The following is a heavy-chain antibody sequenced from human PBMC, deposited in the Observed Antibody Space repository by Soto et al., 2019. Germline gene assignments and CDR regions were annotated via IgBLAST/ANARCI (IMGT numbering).Heavy chain of an antibody. V-gene: IGHV4-31*03. D-gene: IGHD3-10*01. CDR2: IYYSGST. CDR1: GGSISSGGYY. CDR3: AGGRSYYGSGSSSYYYGMDV. Sequence: PSETLSLTCTVSGGSISSGGYYWSWIRQHPGKGLEWIGYIYYSGSTYYNPSLKSRVTISVDTSKNQFSLKLSSVTAADTAVYYCAGGRSYYGSGSSSYYYGMDVWGQGTTVTVSS. J-gene: IGHJ6*02.